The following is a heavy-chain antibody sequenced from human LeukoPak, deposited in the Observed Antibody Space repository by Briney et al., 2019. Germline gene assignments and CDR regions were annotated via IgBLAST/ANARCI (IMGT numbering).Heavy chain of an antibody. J-gene: IGHJ4*02. CDR2: ISGSGGST. V-gene: IGHV3-23*01. Sequence: PGGSLRLSCAASGFTFSSYAMSWVRQAPGKGLEWVSAISGSGGSTYYADSVKGRFTISRDNSKNTLSLQMNDLRPEDTAVYYCAKDRRFSYEFDFWGQGTLVTVSS. CDR1: GFTFSSYA. D-gene: IGHD3-22*01. CDR3: AKDRRFSYEFDF.